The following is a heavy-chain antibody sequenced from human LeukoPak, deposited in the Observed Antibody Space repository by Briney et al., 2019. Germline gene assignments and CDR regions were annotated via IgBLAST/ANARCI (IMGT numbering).Heavy chain of an antibody. CDR2: INPNSGGT. CDR3: MVRGVSLKNIDY. D-gene: IGHD3-10*01. CDR1: GYTFTGYY. V-gene: IGHV1-2*02. J-gene: IGHJ4*02. Sequence: ASVEVSCKASGYTFTGYYMHWVRQAPGQGLEWMGWINPNSGGTNYAQKFQGRVTMTRDTSISTAYMELSRLRSDDTAVYYCMVRGVSLKNIDYWGQGTLVTVSS.